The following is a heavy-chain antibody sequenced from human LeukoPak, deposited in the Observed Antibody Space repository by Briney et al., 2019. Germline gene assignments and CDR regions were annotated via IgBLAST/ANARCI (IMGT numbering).Heavy chain of an antibody. Sequence: PGGSLRLSCAASGFTFSSYAMSWVRQAPGKGLEWVSAISGSGGSTYYADSVKGRFTISRDNSKNTLYLQMSSLKAEDTAVYYCAKSKTAAAGQNYWGQGTLVTVSS. CDR2: ISGSGGST. J-gene: IGHJ4*02. D-gene: IGHD6-13*01. CDR1: GFTFSSYA. V-gene: IGHV3-23*01. CDR3: AKSKTAAAGQNY.